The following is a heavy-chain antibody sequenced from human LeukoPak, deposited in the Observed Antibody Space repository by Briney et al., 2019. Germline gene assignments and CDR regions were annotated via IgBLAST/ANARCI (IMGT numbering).Heavy chain of an antibody. Sequence: PSETLSLTCAVSGCSIRSDYYWGWIRQPPGKGLEWIGSIYQSGSTHYNPSLKSRVTISIDTSKNQFSLKLSSMTAADTAVYYCARNSSWYLDYWGQGTLVTVSS. CDR1: GCSIRSDYY. D-gene: IGHD6-13*01. J-gene: IGHJ4*02. V-gene: IGHV4-38-2*01. CDR2: IYQSGST. CDR3: ARNSSWYLDY.